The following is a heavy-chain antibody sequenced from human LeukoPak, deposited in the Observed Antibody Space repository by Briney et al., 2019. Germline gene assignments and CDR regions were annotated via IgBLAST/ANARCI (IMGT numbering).Heavy chain of an antibody. V-gene: IGHV3-30*03. CDR3: ARGPVTKFEI. Sequence: PGRSLRLSCAASGFTFSSYGMHWVRQAPGKGLEWVAVISYDGSNKYYADSVKGRFTISRDNSNNTLYLQMNSLRAEDTAVYYCARGPVTKFEIWGQGTILTVSS. CDR2: ISYDGSNK. CDR1: GFTFSSYG. J-gene: IGHJ3*02. D-gene: IGHD4-17*01.